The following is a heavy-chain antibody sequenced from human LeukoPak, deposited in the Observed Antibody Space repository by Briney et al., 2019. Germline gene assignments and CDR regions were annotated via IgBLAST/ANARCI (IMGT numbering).Heavy chain of an antibody. CDR3: ATLWDDGAMADY. Sequence: GRSLRLSCAASGFTFSSYAMHWVRQAPGKGLEWVAVISYDGSNKYYADSVKGRFTISRDNSKDTLYLQMNSLRAEDTAVYYCATLWDDGAMADYWGQGTLVTVSS. CDR2: ISYDGSNK. V-gene: IGHV3-30*04. J-gene: IGHJ4*02. D-gene: IGHD5-18*01. CDR1: GFTFSSYA.